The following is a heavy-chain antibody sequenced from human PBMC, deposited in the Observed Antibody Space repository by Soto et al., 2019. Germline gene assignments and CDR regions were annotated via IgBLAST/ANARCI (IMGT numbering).Heavy chain of an antibody. V-gene: IGHV4-39*01. CDR1: GGSISSSCYY. CDR3: AKRGGSRGFDY. D-gene: IGHD6-13*01. CDR2: IYYSGST. J-gene: IGHJ4*02. Sequence: QLQLQAARPGLEQPSATLSTTSTACGGSISSSCYYWGWSRQPGGKGLEWIGSIYYSGSTYNNPSLKRRVTIAVDTSKNQFSPKLSSVTAADTAVYYCAKRGGSRGFDYWGQGTLVTVSS.